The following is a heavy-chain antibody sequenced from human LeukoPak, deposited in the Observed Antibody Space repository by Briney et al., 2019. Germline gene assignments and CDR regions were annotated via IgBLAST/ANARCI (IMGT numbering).Heavy chain of an antibody. V-gene: IGHV4-4*07. CDR2: IYTSENT. CDR3: AREGDYGDYSKSFYYMDV. Sequence: SEALSLTCTVSGGYIGSYYWSWIRQPAGKGLEWIGRIYTSENTDYNPSLKSRVTMSVDMSTSQFSLRLTSVTAADTAVYYCAREGDYGDYSKSFYYMDVWGKGTTVTVSS. D-gene: IGHD4-17*01. CDR1: GGYIGSYY. J-gene: IGHJ6*03.